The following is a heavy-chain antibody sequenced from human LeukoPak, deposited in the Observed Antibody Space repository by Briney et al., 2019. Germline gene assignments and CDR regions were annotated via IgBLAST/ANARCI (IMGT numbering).Heavy chain of an antibody. Sequence: GESLKFSCEASGYSFTSYWIGWVRQMPGKGLEWMVIIYPGDSDTRYSPSFQGQVTISADKSISTAYLQWSRLKASDTAMYYCARPGLGYCSGGSCYFDYWGQGTLVTVSS. D-gene: IGHD2-15*01. V-gene: IGHV5-51*01. J-gene: IGHJ4*02. CDR2: IYPGDSDT. CDR3: ARPGLGYCSGGSCYFDY. CDR1: GYSFTSYW.